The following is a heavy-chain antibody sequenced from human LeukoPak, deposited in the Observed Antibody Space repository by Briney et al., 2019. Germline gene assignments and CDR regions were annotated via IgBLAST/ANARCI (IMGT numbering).Heavy chain of an antibody. V-gene: IGHV3-30-3*01. CDR1: GFTFSSYA. J-gene: IGHJ6*02. Sequence: QPGGSLRLSCAASGFTFSSYAMHWVRQAPGKGLEWVAVISYDGSNKYYADSVKGRFTISRDNSKNTLYLQMNSLRAEDTAVYYCARELRAKFYYHYGMDVWGQGTTVTVSS. CDR3: ARELRAKFYYHYGMDV. CDR2: ISYDGSNK.